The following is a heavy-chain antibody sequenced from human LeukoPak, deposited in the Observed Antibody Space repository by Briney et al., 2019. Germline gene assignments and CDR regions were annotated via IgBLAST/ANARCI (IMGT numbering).Heavy chain of an antibody. D-gene: IGHD3-9*01. Sequence: GGSLRLSCAASGFTFSDYWMHWVRQVPGKGLEWVSYITNSGNSKSYADSVKGRFTISRDNSKNTLYLQMNSLRAEDTAVYYCAKDYSAGYNYFDYWGQGTLVTVSS. CDR3: AKDYSAGYNYFDY. CDR2: ITNSGNSK. J-gene: IGHJ4*02. V-gene: IGHV3-11*06. CDR1: GFTFSDYW.